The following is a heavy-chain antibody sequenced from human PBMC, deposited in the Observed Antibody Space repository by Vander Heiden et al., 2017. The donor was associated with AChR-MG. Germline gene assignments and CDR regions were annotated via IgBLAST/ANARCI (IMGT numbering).Heavy chain of an antibody. D-gene: IGHD3-10*01. CDR3: AREIEGVTVGAFDI. CDR2: IWYDGSNK. V-gene: IGHV3-33*01. CDR1: GFTFSSYG. J-gene: IGHJ3*02. Sequence: QVQLVESGGGVVQPGRSLRLSCAASGFTFSSYGMHWVRQAPGKGLEWVAVIWYDGSNKYYADSVKGRFTISRDNSKNTLYLQMNSLRAEDTAVYYCAREIEGVTVGAFDIWGQGTMVTVSS.